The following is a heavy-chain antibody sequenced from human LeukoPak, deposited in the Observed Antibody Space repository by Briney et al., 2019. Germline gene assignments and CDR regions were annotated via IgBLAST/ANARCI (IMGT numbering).Heavy chain of an antibody. Sequence: PGGSLRLSCAASGFTFSSYAMSWVRQAPGKGLEWVSAISGSGGSTYYADSVKGWFTISRDNSKNTLYLQMNSLRAEDTAVYYCAKDQIRYYDSSGYYSGLDYWGQGTLVTVSS. V-gene: IGHV3-23*01. J-gene: IGHJ4*02. CDR1: GFTFSSYA. CDR2: ISGSGGST. CDR3: AKDQIRYYDSSGYYSGLDY. D-gene: IGHD3-22*01.